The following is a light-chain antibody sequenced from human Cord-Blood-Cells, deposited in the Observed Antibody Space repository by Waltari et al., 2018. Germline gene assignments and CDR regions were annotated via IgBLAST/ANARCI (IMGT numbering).Light chain of an antibody. J-gene: IGLJ2*01. V-gene: IGLV1-44*01. CDR2: RNN. CDR3: AAWDDSLNGPV. Sequence: QSVLTQPPPASGTPGPRVTISCSGSSSNIGSTTVTSYQQLPGTAPKLLIYRNNQRPSGVPDRFSGSKSGTSASLAISGLQAEDEADYYCAAWDDSLNGPVFGGGTKLTVL. CDR1: SSNIGSTT.